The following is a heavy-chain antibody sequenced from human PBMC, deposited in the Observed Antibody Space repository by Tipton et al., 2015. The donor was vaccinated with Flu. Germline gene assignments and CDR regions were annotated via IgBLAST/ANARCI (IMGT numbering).Heavy chain of an antibody. CDR3: ARDGGVGSDWSYSGGNYYYGMDV. V-gene: IGHV4-39*07. CDR1: GGSINRSHYY. D-gene: IGHD6-19*01. Sequence: TLSLTCTVSGGSINRSHYYWGWIRQPPGKGLEWIGSIYHSGSTFYHPSLKSRVTISVDTSKNQFSLKLSSVTAADTAVYYCARDGGVGSDWSYSGGNYYYGMDVWGQGTTVIVSS. CDR2: IYHSGST. J-gene: IGHJ6*02.